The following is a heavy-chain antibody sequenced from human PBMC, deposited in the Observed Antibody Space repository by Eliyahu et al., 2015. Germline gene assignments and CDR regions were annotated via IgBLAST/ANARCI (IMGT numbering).Heavy chain of an antibody. J-gene: IGHJ6*02. CDR3: TKGSSSWYREYYGMDV. CDR1: GFXFGDYA. D-gene: IGHD6-13*01. V-gene: IGHV3-49*03. Sequence: EVQLVESGGGLVQPGRSLRLSCTASGFXFGDYAXXWFRQAPGKGLEWVGFIRSKAYGGTTEYAASVKGRFTISRDDSKSIAYLQMNSLKTEDTAVYYCTKGSSSWYREYYGMDVWGQGTTVTVSS. CDR2: IRSKAYGGTT.